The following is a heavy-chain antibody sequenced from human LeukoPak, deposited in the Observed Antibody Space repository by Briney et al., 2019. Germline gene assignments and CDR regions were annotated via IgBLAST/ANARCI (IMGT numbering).Heavy chain of an antibody. CDR1: GFTFSSYE. J-gene: IGHJ4*02. D-gene: IGHD3-10*01. Sequence: GGSLRLSCAASGFTFSSYEMNWVRQAPGKGLEWVSRISSSGSTIYYADSVKGRFTISRDNAKNSLYLQMNSLRAEDTAVYYCARDWVHYYGSGSFHWGQGTLVTVSS. CDR3: ARDWVHYYGSGSFH. CDR2: ISSSGSTI. V-gene: IGHV3-48*03.